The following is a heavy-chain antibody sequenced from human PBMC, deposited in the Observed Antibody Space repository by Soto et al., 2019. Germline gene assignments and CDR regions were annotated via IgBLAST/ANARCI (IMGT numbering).Heavy chain of an antibody. V-gene: IGHV1-46*03. CDR3: ARGDDILTGFLYNWFDP. CDR2: INPSGGST. J-gene: IGHJ5*02. Sequence: QVQLVQSGAEEKKPGASVEVSCKASGYTFTSYYKHWVRQAPGQGLECMGIINPSGGSTSYAQKFQGRVTMTRDTSTSTVYMELSSLRSEDTAVYYCARGDDILTGFLYNWFDPWGQGTLVTVSS. D-gene: IGHD3-9*01. CDR1: GYTFTSYY.